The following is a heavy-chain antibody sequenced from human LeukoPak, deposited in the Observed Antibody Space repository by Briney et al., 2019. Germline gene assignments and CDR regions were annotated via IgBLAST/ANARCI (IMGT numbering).Heavy chain of an antibody. Sequence: SETLSLTCAVSGGSFSGYYWTWIRQPPGKGLEWIGEINHSGSANYNPSLMSRVTISLDTSKNHFSLNLSSVTAADTAVYYCARDGSITIFGVVPRFDYWGQGTLVTVSS. CDR3: ARDGSITIFGVVPRFDY. V-gene: IGHV4-34*01. J-gene: IGHJ4*02. CDR1: GGSFSGYY. CDR2: INHSGSA. D-gene: IGHD3-3*01.